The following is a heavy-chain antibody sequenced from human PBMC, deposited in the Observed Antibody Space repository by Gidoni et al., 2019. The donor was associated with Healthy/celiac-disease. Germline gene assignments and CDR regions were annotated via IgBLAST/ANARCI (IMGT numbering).Heavy chain of an antibody. CDR1: GYSFTSYW. J-gene: IGHJ6*02. CDR3: ATSPPARGGIAAAGSYYYYYGMDV. V-gene: IGHV5-10-1*03. CDR2: IDPSDSYT. Sequence: EVQLVQSGAEVKKPGESLRISCKGSGYSFTSYWISWVRQMPGKGLEWMGRIDPSDSYTNYSPSFQGHVTISADKSISTAYLQWSSLKASDTAMYYCATSPPARGGIAAAGSYYYYYGMDVWGQGTTVTVSS. D-gene: IGHD6-13*01.